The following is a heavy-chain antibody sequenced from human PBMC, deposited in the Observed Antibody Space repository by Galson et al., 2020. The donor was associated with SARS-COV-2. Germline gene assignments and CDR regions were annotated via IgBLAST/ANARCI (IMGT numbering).Heavy chain of an antibody. J-gene: IGHJ4*02. CDR2: LHTSGTT. Sequence: GGSLRLSCAASGFSVSSNYLTWVRRAPGKGLEWVSLLHTSGTTYYADSVKGRFTISRDNSRNMFSLQMNTLRVEDTAIYYCAGRRANAASFDDWGQGTLVTVSS. CDR1: GFSVSSNY. CDR3: AGRRANAASFDD. V-gene: IGHV3-53*01. D-gene: IGHD2-15*01.